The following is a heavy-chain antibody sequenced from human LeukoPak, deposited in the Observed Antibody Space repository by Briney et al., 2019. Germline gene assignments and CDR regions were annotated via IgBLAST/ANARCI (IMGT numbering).Heavy chain of an antibody. J-gene: IGHJ5*02. CDR1: GYTFTGYY. CDR2: INPNSGGT. Sequence: ASVKVSCKASGYTFTGYYMHWVRQAPGQGLEWMGWINPNSGGTNYAQKFQGRVTMTRDTSIRTAYMEKSRPRSDNTALYYSARDVIVPAANWFDPWGQGTLVTVSS. V-gene: IGHV1-2*02. CDR3: ARDVIVPAANWFDP. D-gene: IGHD2-2*01.